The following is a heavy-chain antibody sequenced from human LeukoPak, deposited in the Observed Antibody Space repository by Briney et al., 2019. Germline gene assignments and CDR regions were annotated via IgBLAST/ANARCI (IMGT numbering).Heavy chain of an antibody. Sequence: PGGSLRLSCEASGFTFSRYGMSWVRQAPGKGLEWVSAIRGSGGSTYYADSVKGRFTISRDNSKNTLYLQMNRLRAEDTAVYYCAKLGTWLAASGYWGQGTLVTVSS. CDR1: GFTFSRYG. CDR2: IRGSGGST. J-gene: IGHJ4*02. V-gene: IGHV3-23*01. D-gene: IGHD6-19*01. CDR3: AKLGTWLAASGY.